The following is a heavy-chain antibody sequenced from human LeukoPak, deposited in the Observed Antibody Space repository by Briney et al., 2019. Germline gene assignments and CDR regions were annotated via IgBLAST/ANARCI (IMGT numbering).Heavy chain of an antibody. CDR2: ISGSGGST. Sequence: GGSLRLSCAASGFTFSSYAMSWVRQAPGKGLEWVSAISGSGGSTYYADSVKGRFTISRDNAKNSLYLQMNTLRADDTAVYYCARDGFGTGSNWGQGTLVTVSS. CDR3: ARDGFGTGSN. J-gene: IGHJ4*02. V-gene: IGHV3-23*01. CDR1: GFTFSSYA. D-gene: IGHD3-16*01.